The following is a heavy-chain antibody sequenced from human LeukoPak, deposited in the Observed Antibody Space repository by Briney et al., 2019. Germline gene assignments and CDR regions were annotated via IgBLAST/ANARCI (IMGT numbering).Heavy chain of an antibody. CDR2: IYYSGST. V-gene: IGHV4-59*01. CDR1: GGSISSYY. J-gene: IGHJ4*02. Sequence: SETPSLTCTVSGGSISSYYWSWIRQPPGKGLEWIGYIYYSGSTNYNPSLKSRVTISVDTSKNHFSLKLGSVTAADTAVYYCAKAQTSGLSPAYYFDYWGQGTLVTVSS. CDR3: AKAQTSGLSPAYYFDY.